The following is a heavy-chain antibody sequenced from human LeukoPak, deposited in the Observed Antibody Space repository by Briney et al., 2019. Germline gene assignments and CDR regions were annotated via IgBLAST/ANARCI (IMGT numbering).Heavy chain of an antibody. CDR3: ARDKIVGATYFDY. J-gene: IGHJ4*02. CDR2: ISSRSSYI. Sequence: GGSLRLSCAASGFTFSTYTMNWVRQAPGKGLEWVSSISSRSSYIYYADSVKGRFTISRDNAKNSLYLQMNSLRAEDTAVYYCARDKIVGATYFDYWGQGTLVTVSS. D-gene: IGHD1-26*01. V-gene: IGHV3-21*01. CDR1: GFTFSTYT.